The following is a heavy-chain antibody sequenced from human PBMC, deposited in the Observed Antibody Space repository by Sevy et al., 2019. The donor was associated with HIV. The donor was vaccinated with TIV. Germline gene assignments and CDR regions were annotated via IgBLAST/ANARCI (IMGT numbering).Heavy chain of an antibody. Sequence: GGSLRLSCVASGFTFSNYAMHWVRQAPGKGLEWVAVISYDGSHKYYADSVKGRFTISRDNSKNTLDLQMHSLRADDTAVYYCVRDRRWTLIVVVEVGGMDVWGQRTTVTVSS. D-gene: IGHD3-22*01. CDR2: ISYDGSHK. J-gene: IGHJ6*02. CDR1: GFTFSNYA. CDR3: VRDRRWTLIVVVEVGGMDV. V-gene: IGHV3-30-3*01.